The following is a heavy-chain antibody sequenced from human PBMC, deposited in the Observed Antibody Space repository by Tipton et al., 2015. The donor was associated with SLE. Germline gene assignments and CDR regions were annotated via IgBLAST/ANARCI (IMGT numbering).Heavy chain of an antibody. CDR3: ARVDPGGSSYASHLDWYFDL. V-gene: IGHV3-48*03. CDR2: ISSSGSNI. CDR1: GFTFNNYE. Sequence: SLRLSCAASGFTFNNYEMNWVRQAPGQGLEWVSYISSSGSNIFYADFVRGRFTISRDNAKNSLYLQMNSLSAEDTAIYYCARVDPGGSSYASHLDWYFDLWGRGTLVTVSS. D-gene: IGHD5-18*01. J-gene: IGHJ2*01.